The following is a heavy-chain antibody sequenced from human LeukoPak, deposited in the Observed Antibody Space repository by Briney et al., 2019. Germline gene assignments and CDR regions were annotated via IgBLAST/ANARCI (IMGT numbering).Heavy chain of an antibody. D-gene: IGHD6-13*01. J-gene: IGHJ5*02. CDR2: IYYSGST. V-gene: IGHV4-39*01. CDR1: GGSISSSSYY. CDR3: ARQAYSSSWAGVEWFDP. Sequence: SETLSLTCTVSGGSISSSSYYWGWIRQPPGKGLEWIGSIYYSGSTYYNPSLKSRVTISVDTSKNQFSLKLSSVTAADTAVYYCARQAYSSSWAGVEWFDPWGQGTLVTVSS.